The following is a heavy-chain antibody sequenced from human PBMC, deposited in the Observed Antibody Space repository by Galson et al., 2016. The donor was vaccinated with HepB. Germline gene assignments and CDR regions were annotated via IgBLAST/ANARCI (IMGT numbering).Heavy chain of an antibody. CDR2: IGERGTNT. Sequence: SLRLSCAASGFTFDNYAMSWVRQAPGRGLEWVSSIGERGTNTLYADSVKGRFTVSRDNSKNTLHLQMNSLGGEDTALYYCAKTPGYSSRWYLGPDFDNWGQGALVTVSS. D-gene: IGHD6-13*01. V-gene: IGHV3-23*01. J-gene: IGHJ4*02. CDR3: AKTPGYSSRWYLGPDFDN. CDR1: GFTFDNYA.